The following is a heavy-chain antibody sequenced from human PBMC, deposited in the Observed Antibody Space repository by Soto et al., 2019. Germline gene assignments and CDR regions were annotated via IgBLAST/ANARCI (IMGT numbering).Heavy chain of an antibody. V-gene: IGHV1-18*01. J-gene: IGHJ5*02. CDR3: ARDQGFRVVINSNWFDP. D-gene: IGHD2-21*01. Sequence: VKVSCKASGYTFSRYGIMWVRQAPGQGLEWMGWISAYNGNTNSAEKLRGRLTMTTDASTTTAYMELRSLRSDDTAIYYCARDQGFRVVINSNWFDPWGQGTLVTVSS. CDR2: ISAYNGNT. CDR1: GYTFSRYG.